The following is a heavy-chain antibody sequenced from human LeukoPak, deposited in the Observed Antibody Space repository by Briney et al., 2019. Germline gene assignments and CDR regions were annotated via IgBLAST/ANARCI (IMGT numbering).Heavy chain of an antibody. Sequence: PGGSLRLSCAVSGFTFTNAWMNWVRQVPGKGLEWVGRIKSKPDGRTTDYAAPVKGRFTISRDDSKNTLYLQMNSLKTEDTAVYYCTTSWYWGQGTLVTVSS. J-gene: IGHJ4*02. CDR2: IKSKPDGRTT. D-gene: IGHD6-6*01. CDR3: TTSWY. V-gene: IGHV3-15*01. CDR1: GFTFTNAW.